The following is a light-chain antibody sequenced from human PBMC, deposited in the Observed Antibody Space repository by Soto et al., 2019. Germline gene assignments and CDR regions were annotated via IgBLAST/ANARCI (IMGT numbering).Light chain of an antibody. CDR1: QSLLWTNGYNY. CDR2: MAS. J-gene: IGKJ1*01. Sequence: DIVMTQSPLSLPVTPGEPASISCRSSQSLLWTNGYNYVEWFLQKRGQSPQLLIYMASNRASGVPDRFSGSGTGAEYTLKISRVEAEDVWVYYCRQPLHAPWTFGQGTKLEIK. CDR3: RQPLHAPWT. V-gene: IGKV2-28*01.